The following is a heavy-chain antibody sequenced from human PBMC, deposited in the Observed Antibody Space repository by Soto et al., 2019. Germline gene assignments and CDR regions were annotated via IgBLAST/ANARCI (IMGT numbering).Heavy chain of an antibody. CDR1: GGTFSSYT. CDR2: IIPILGIA. J-gene: IGHJ4*02. CDR3: ARGATQWLVDY. D-gene: IGHD6-19*01. V-gene: IGHV1-69*02. Sequence: QVQLVQSGAEVKKPGSSVKVSCKTSGGTFSSYTISWVRQAPGRGLEWMGRIIPILGIANYAQKFQGRVTITVDKSTSTAYMELSSLRSEDTAVYYCARGATQWLVDYWGQGTLVTVSS.